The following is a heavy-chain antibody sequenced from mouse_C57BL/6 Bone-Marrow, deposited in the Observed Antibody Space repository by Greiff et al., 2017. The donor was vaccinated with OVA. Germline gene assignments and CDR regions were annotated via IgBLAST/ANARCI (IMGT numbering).Heavy chain of an antibody. D-gene: IGHD2-5*01. Sequence: EVQRVESEGGLVQPGSSMKLSCTASGFTFSDYYMAWVRPVPEKGLEWVANINYDGSSTYYLDSLKSRFIISRDNAKNILYLQMSSLKSEDTATYYCAREENYYSNFWFAYWGQGTLVTVSA. CDR3: AREENYYSNFWFAY. J-gene: IGHJ3*01. V-gene: IGHV5-16*01. CDR2: INYDGSST. CDR1: GFTFSDYY.